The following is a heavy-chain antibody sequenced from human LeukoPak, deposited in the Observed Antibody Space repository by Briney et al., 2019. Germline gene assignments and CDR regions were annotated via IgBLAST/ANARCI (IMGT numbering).Heavy chain of an antibody. CDR2: ISGSGGST. V-gene: IGHV3-23*01. D-gene: IGHD3-10*01. CDR1: GFTFSSYA. Sequence: GGSLRLSCAASGFTFSSYAMSWVRQAPGKELEWVSAISGSGGSTYYADSVKGRFTISRDNSKNTLYLQMNSLRAEDTAVYYCAKGKEYYYGSGSYYDYWGQGTLVTVSS. CDR3: AKGKEYYYGSGSYYDY. J-gene: IGHJ4*02.